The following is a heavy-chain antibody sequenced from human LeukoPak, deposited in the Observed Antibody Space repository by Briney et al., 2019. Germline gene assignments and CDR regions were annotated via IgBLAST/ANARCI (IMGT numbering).Heavy chain of an antibody. Sequence: SETLSLTCTVSGGSISSYYWSWIRQPPGKGLEWIGYIYYSGSTNYSPSLKSRIAMSVDTSKNQFSLKLSSVTAADTAVYYCARLPRITMVRGVTTTRFDYWGQGTLVTVSS. CDR2: IYYSGST. V-gene: IGHV4-59*08. J-gene: IGHJ4*02. CDR1: GGSISSYY. D-gene: IGHD3-10*01. CDR3: ARLPRITMVRGVTTTRFDY.